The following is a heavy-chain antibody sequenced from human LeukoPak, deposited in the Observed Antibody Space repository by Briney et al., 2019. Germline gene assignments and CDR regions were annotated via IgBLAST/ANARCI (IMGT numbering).Heavy chain of an antibody. Sequence: ASVKVSCKVSGTYSLNELSMHWVRQAPGQGLEWMGWISAYNGNTNYAQKLQGRVTMTTDTSTSTAYMELRSLRSDDTAVYYCARVFVSHTKDGRFDYWGQGTLVTVSS. CDR3: ARVFVSHTKDGRFDY. CDR1: GTYSLNELS. V-gene: IGHV1-18*01. J-gene: IGHJ4*02. D-gene: IGHD1-26*01. CDR2: ISAYNGNT.